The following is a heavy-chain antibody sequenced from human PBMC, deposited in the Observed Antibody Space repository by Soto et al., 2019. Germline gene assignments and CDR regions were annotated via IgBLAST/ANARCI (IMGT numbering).Heavy chain of an antibody. J-gene: IGHJ6*02. CDR1: VFTFDTYW. V-gene: IGHV3-74*01. CDR3: ARLSGDHSAFFSYGMDA. CDR2: INSDGTIS. D-gene: IGHD2-21*01. Sequence: GSLRPSCAASVFTFDTYWMNWVRQAPGKGPEWLSGINSDGTISSYADSVKGRFTISRDNARNTLSLQMNSLRADDTAVYYCARLSGDHSAFFSYGMDAWGQGTTVTVSS.